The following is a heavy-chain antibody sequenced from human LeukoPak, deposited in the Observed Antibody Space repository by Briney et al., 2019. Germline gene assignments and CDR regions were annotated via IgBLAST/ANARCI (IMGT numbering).Heavy chain of an antibody. CDR3: ASGASPVAANTRDYFDY. D-gene: IGHD2-15*01. CDR1: GYTFTGYY. J-gene: IGHJ4*02. CDR2: INPNNGGT. V-gene: IGHV1-2*02. Sequence: ASVKVSCKASGYTFTGYYAHWVRQAPEQGLQWMGWINPNNGGTNYAQKFQGRVTMTRDTSISTAYMELSRLTSDDTAVYYSASGASPVAANTRDYFDYWGQGTLVTVSS.